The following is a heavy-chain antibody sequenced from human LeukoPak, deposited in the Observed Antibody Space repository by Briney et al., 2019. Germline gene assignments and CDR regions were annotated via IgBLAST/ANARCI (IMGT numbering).Heavy chain of an antibody. Sequence: SETLSLTCSVFSGSIRSYYWSWIRQPPGKGLEWIGNIYISGTTNYNPSLKSRVTITQDASKNQFSLQLSSVTAADTATYYCARLEWVAAPGSSLPSNYYYYMDVWGKGTTVTVSS. CDR1: SGSIRSYY. J-gene: IGHJ6*03. D-gene: IGHD3-10*01. CDR3: ARLEWVAAPGSSLPSNYYYYMDV. V-gene: IGHV4-4*09. CDR2: IYISGTT.